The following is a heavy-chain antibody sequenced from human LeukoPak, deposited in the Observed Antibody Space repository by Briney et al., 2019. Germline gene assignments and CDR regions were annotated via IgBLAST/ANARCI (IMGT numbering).Heavy chain of an antibody. V-gene: IGHV3-53*01. CDR1: GFTVSSTY. Sequence: PGGSLRLSCAASGFTVSSTYMRWVRQAPGKGLEWVSVIYTGGTTYYADSVKGRFTISRDNSKNTLYLQMNSLGADDTDVYYCARTYGDNPIWFDPWGQGTLVTVSS. CDR3: ARTYGDNPIWFDP. J-gene: IGHJ5*02. D-gene: IGHD4/OR15-4a*01. CDR2: IYTGGTT.